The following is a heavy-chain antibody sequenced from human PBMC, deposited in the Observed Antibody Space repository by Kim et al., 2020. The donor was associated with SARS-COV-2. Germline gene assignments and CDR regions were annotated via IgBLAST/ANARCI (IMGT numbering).Heavy chain of an antibody. Sequence: GGSLRLSCAASGFTFSSYGMHWVRQAPGKGLEWVAVISYDGSNKYYADSVKGRFTISRDNSKNTLYLQMNSLRAEDTAVYYCAKDRSFGTTVTTWGFDYWGQRTLFTVSS. CDR2: ISYDGSNK. V-gene: IGHV3-30*18. CDR3: AKDRSFGTTVTTWGFDY. D-gene: IGHD4-17*01. CDR1: GFTFSSYG. J-gene: IGHJ4*02.